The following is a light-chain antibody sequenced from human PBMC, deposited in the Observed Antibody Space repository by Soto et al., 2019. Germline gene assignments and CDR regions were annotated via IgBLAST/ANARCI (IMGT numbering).Light chain of an antibody. Sequence: ILLTQSPCTLSLSPGERATLSCRASERLSSVYLAWYQQRPGHPPSLLIYGASNRATGIPDRLSGSGSGTDFTLTISRLEPEDFAVYYCQQYGSSGTFGQGTKVDIK. CDR2: GAS. V-gene: IGKV3-20*01. CDR1: ERLSSVY. CDR3: QQYGSSGT. J-gene: IGKJ1*01.